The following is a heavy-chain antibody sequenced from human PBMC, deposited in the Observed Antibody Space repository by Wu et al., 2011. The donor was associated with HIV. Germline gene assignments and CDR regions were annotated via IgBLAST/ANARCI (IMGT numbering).Heavy chain of an antibody. CDR3: ARVDLDGVYDPYYYYGMDV. J-gene: IGHJ6*02. CDR1: GTPSAVISY. D-gene: IGHD2-8*01. CDR2: LYHTGST. V-gene: IGHV4-38-2*01. Sequence: LTCVVSGTPSAVISYWGVDPADPGKGLEWIGTLYHTGSTYYNPSLKSRVTISVDTSQNHFSLKLRSATAADTAVYYCARVDLDGVYDPYYYYGMDVWGQGTTVTVSS.